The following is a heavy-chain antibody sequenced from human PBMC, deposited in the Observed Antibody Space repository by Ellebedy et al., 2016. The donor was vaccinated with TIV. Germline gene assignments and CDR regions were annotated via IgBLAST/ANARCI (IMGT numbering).Heavy chain of an antibody. CDR2: ISSTGSRT. J-gene: IGHJ4*02. Sequence: GESLKIPCAASGFTFSSYALSWVRQAPGKGLEWVSTISSTGSRTYYADSVEGRFIISRDNSKKTLSLQMNSLRAEDTAVYYCAKGRGGGSDTSAPRYYFDYWGLGTLATVSS. V-gene: IGHV3-23*01. CDR3: AKGRGGGSDTSAPRYYFDY. CDR1: GFTFSSYA. D-gene: IGHD3-22*01.